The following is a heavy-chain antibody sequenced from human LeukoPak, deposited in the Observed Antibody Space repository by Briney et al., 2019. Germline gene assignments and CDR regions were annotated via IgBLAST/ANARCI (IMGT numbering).Heavy chain of an antibody. CDR2: ISSSSSTI. J-gene: IGHJ4*02. D-gene: IGHD2-2*01. V-gene: IGHV3-48*02. CDR1: GFTFSSYS. Sequence: PGGSLRLSCVASGFTFSSYSMNWVRQAPGXGLEWVLYISSSSSTIHYADSVKGGFTISRDNAKNSLYLQMNSLRDEDTAVYYCARGCSVTRCYEGDYWGQGTLVTVSS. CDR3: ARGCSVTRCYEGDY.